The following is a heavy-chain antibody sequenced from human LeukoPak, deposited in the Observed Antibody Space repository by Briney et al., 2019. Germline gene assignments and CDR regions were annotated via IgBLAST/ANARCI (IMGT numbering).Heavy chain of an antibody. Sequence: GGSLRLSCQASGFPFSTFPMSWVRQAPGKGLEWVSTLSGDGSDTCYADSVKGRFTISRDTSKNTLFLQMNSLRADDTAIYYCTKGGHGDYWGQGTMVTVSS. J-gene: IGHJ4*02. CDR3: TKGGHGDY. CDR2: LSGDGSDT. CDR1: GFPFSTFP. V-gene: IGHV3-23*01. D-gene: IGHD2-21*02.